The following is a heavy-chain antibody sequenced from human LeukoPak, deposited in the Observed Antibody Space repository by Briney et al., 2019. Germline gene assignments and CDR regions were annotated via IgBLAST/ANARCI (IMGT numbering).Heavy chain of an antibody. J-gene: IGHJ4*02. D-gene: IGHD1-26*01. CDR1: GFTFSSYG. Sequence: GGSLRLSCAASGFTFSSYGMSWVRQAPGKGLEWVSAISGSGGSTYYADSVKGRFTISRDNAKNSVFLQMNSLRIEDTAIYYCATDIRAVGDSRYFDYWGQGALVTVSS. CDR3: ATDIRAVGDSRYFDY. CDR2: ISGSGGST. V-gene: IGHV3-23*01.